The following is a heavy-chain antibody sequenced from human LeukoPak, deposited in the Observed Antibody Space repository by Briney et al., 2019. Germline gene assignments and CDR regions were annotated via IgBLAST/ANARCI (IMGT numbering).Heavy chain of an antibody. CDR3: AKFYSLYYFDY. CDR2: ISGIGGTS. Sequence: GGSLRLSCIAPGFTFRSYAMSWVRQAPGKGLEWVSGISGIGGTSYYADSVKGRFTISRDNSKNTLYLQMNSLRDEDTAVYYGAKFYSLYYFDYWGQGTLVTVSS. V-gene: IGHV3-23*01. D-gene: IGHD4-11*01. CDR1: GFTFRSYA. J-gene: IGHJ4*02.